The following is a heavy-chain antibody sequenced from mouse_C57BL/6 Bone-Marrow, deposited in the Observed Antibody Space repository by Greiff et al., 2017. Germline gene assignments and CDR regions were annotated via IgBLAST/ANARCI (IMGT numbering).Heavy chain of an antibody. CDR2: IYPSDSET. Sequence: QVQLKQPGAELVRPGSSVKLSCKASGYTFTSYWMDWVKQRPGQGLEWIGNIYPSDSETHYNQKFKDKATLTVDKSSSTAYMQLSSLTSEDSAVYYCARYYGSSYGWFAYWGQGTLVTVSA. CDR1: GYTFTSYW. D-gene: IGHD1-1*01. V-gene: IGHV1-61*01. CDR3: ARYYGSSYGWFAY. J-gene: IGHJ3*01.